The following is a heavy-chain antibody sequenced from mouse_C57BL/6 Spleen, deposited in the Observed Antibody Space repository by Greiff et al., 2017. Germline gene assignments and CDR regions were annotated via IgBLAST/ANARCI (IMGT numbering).Heavy chain of an antibody. CDR3: HYYGSSEGYYFDY. D-gene: IGHD1-1*01. J-gene: IGHJ2*01. Sequence: QVQLQQPGAELVKPGASVKVSCKASGYTFTSYWMHWVKQRPGQGLEWIGRIHPSDSDTNYNQKFKGKVTLTVDKSSSTASMQLSSLTSEDSAVXYCHYYGSSEGYYFDYWGQGTTLTVSS. CDR1: GYTFTSYW. V-gene: IGHV1-74*01. CDR2: IHPSDSDT.